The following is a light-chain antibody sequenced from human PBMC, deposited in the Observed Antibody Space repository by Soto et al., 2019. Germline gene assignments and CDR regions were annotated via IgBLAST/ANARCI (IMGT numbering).Light chain of an antibody. CDR2: GAS. CDR3: QQYNNWPFP. V-gene: IGKV3-15*01. J-gene: IGKJ3*01. Sequence: EIVMTQSPATLSVSPGERATPSCRASQSVSSNLAWYQQKPGQAPRLLIYGASTRATGIPARFSGSGSGTEFTLTISSLQSEDFAVYYCQQYNNWPFPFGPGTKVDIK. CDR1: QSVSSN.